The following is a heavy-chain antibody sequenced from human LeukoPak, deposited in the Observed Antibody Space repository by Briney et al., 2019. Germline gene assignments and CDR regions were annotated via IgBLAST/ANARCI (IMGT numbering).Heavy chain of an antibody. D-gene: IGHD1-26*01. Sequence: GGSLRLSCAVSGFSFDDYALHWVRQVPGKGLEWVAFSSGIEGSTDYLDSVKGRFTTSRDNSRNSLSLQMSSLRAEDSALYYCVRSRAASLGYFDLWGQGTLVTVSS. V-gene: IGHV3-43D*03. J-gene: IGHJ4*02. CDR2: SSGIEGST. CDR1: GFSFDDYA. CDR3: VRSRAASLGYFDL.